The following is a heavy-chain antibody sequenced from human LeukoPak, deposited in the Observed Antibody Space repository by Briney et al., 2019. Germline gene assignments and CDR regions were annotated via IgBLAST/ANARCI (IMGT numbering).Heavy chain of an antibody. D-gene: IGHD4-17*01. CDR3: ALNEPGTVDYVLPYYYGMDV. J-gene: IGHJ6*02. V-gene: IGHV3-15*01. Sequence: GGSLRLSCAASGFIFSSAWMTWVRQAPGKGLEWVGHIKNKTNGGTTDYAAPVKGRFIISRDDSKNTLYPQMNSLRAEDTAVYYCALNEPGTVDYVLPYYYGMDVWGQGTTVTVSS. CDR2: IKNKTNGGTT. CDR1: GFIFSSAW.